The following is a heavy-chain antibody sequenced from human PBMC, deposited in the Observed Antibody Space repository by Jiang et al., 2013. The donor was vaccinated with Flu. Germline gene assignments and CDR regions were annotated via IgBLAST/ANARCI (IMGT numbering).Heavy chain of an antibody. Sequence: GSGLVKPSETLSLTCTVSGGSISSYYWSWIRQPPGKGLEWIGYIYYSGSTNYNPSLKSRVTISVDTSKNQFSLKLSSVTAADTAVYYCARRVGANEDYFDYWGQGTLVTVSS. CDR1: GGSISSYY. D-gene: IGHD1-26*01. CDR3: ARRVGANEDYFDY. CDR2: IYYSGST. J-gene: IGHJ4*02. V-gene: IGHV4-59*08.